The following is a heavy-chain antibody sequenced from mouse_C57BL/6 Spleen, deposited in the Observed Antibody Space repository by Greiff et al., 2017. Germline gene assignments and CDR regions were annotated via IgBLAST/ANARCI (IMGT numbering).Heavy chain of an antibody. CDR2: INPSSGYT. CDR1: GYTFTSYT. CDR3: ARLGMITTEAWFAY. V-gene: IGHV1-4*01. D-gene: IGHD2-4*01. Sequence: QVQLQQSGAELARPGASVKMSCKASGYTFTSYTMHWVKQRPGQGLEWIGYINPSSGYTKYNQKFKGKATLTADKSSSTAYMQLSSLTSEDSGVYYCARLGMITTEAWFAYWGQGTLVTVSA. J-gene: IGHJ3*01.